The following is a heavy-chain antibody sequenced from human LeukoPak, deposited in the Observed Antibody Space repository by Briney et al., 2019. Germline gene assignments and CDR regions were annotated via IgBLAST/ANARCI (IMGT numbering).Heavy chain of an antibody. Sequence: GGSLRLSCATSGFSFSDFDMQWVRQAPGQGLEWVAFIRSDGSNTYYGDSVKGRFTISRDNSKKIHHLQMNSLRPGDTALYYCAIIPLGGRFDYWGQGTLVIVSS. CDR1: GFSFSDFD. D-gene: IGHD3-10*01. J-gene: IGHJ4*02. V-gene: IGHV3-30*02. CDR2: IRSDGSNT. CDR3: AIIPLGGRFDY.